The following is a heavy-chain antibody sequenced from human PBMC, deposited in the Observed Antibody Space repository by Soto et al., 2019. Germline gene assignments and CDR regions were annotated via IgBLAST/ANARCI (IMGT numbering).Heavy chain of an antibody. CDR1: GFTFSSYA. J-gene: IGHJ4*02. Sequence: QVQLVESGGGVVQPGRSLRLSCAASGFTFSSYAMHWVRHAPGKGLEWVAVISYDGSTKYYADSVKGRFTISRDKSKNTLYLQMNCRRAADTAVYYGARELRPGYEIPGGFDYWGQRTLVTVYS. D-gene: IGHD3-3*01. V-gene: IGHV3-30-3*01. CDR3: ARELRPGYEIPGGFDY. CDR2: ISYDGSTK.